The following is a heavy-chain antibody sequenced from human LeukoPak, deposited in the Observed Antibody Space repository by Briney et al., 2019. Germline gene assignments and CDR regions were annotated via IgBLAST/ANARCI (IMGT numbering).Heavy chain of an antibody. CDR3: ARAGVTMISDAFDI. J-gene: IGHJ3*02. Sequence: PSETLSLTCTVSGGSISSYYWSWIRQPPGKGLEWIGYIYYSGSTNYNPSLKSRVTISVDTSKNQFSLKLSSVTAADTAVYYCARAGVTMISDAFDIWGQGTMVTVSS. CDR2: IYYSGST. CDR1: GGSISSYY. V-gene: IGHV4-59*12. D-gene: IGHD2-8*01.